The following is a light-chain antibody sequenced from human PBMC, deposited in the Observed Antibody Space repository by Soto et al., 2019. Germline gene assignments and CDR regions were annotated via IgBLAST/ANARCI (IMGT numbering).Light chain of an antibody. CDR2: HNT. CDR3: QSYDSSLSVLV. V-gene: IGLV1-40*01. Sequence: QSVLTQPPSVSEAPGQRVTISCTGSSSKIGAGYDVKWYQQLPGTAPRLLIYHNTNRPSGVPDRFSGSKSGASGSLAITGLQAEDEADYYCQSYDSSLSVLVFGGGTKVTVL. J-gene: IGLJ2*01. CDR1: SSKIGAGYD.